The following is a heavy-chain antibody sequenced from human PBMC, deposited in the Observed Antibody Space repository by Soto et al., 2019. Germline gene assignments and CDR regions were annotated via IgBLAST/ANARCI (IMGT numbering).Heavy chain of an antibody. D-gene: IGHD5-18*01. J-gene: IGHJ4*02. CDR3: AGDVGYGLDEI. CDR1: GYTFTSYG. Sequence: QVQLVQSGAEVKKPGASVKVSCKASGYTFTSYGISWVRQAPGQGLEWMGWINAYNGNTNYAQKLQGRVTMTTDTPTSKAHLGLGGLKIYDSAGDYRAGDVGYGLDEIRGPGTPVTVFS. V-gene: IGHV1-18*01. CDR2: INAYNGNT.